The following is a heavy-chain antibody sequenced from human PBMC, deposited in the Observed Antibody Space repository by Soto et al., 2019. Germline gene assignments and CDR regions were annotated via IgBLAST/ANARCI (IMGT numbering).Heavy chain of an antibody. V-gene: IGHV3-23*01. CDR1: GFTFGTTD. J-gene: IGHJ5*02. CDR3: VKNSCWFNT. Sequence: QLLQSGGGLVQPGGSLTLSCAASGFTFGTTDMSWVRQAPGEGLEWVSTIDGSGGITYYADSVKGRFTISRDNSRNTVYLQMNSLRGDDTALCYCVKNSCWFNTWGQGALVTVSS. CDR2: IDGSGGIT.